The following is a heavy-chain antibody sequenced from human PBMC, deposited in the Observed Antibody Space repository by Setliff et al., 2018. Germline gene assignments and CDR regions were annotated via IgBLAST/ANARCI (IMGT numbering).Heavy chain of an antibody. CDR1: GGTFSIYT. CDR2: IIPIFGTA. J-gene: IGHJ3*02. CDR3: AISTIFGVVSPTPDAFDI. D-gene: IGHD3-3*01. Sequence: SVKVSCKASGGTFSIYTISWVRQAPGQGLEWMGRIIPIFGTANYAQKFQGRVTITADKATSTAYMELSSLRSEDTAVYYCAISTIFGVVSPTPDAFDIWGQGTMVTVSS. V-gene: IGHV1-69*08.